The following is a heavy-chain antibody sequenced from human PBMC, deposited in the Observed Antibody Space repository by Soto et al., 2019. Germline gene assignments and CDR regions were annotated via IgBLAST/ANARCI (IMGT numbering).Heavy chain of an antibody. D-gene: IGHD3-22*01. CDR1: GYTFTSYY. J-gene: IGHJ4*02. CDR2: INPSGGST. Sequence: ASVKVSCKASGYTFTSYYMHWVRQAPGQGLEWMGIINPSGGSTSYAQKFQGRVTMTRDTSTSTVYMELSSLRSEDTAVYYCARDGGSDYYDSSGYINWGQGTLVTVSS. V-gene: IGHV1-46*01. CDR3: ARDGGSDYYDSSGYIN.